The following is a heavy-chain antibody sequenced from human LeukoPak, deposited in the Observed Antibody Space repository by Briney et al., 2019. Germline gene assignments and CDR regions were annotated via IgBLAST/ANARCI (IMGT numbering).Heavy chain of an antibody. D-gene: IGHD5-18*01. J-gene: IGHJ4*02. Sequence: SETLSLTCTVSGGSVSSGTYYWTWIRQPPGKGLEWIGYIYYSGSTNYNPSLKSRVTISVDTSKNQFSLKLSSVTAADTAVYYCARVGFTAIDYWGQGTLVTVSS. CDR1: GGSVSSGTYY. CDR3: ARVGFTAIDY. CDR2: IYYSGST. V-gene: IGHV4-61*01.